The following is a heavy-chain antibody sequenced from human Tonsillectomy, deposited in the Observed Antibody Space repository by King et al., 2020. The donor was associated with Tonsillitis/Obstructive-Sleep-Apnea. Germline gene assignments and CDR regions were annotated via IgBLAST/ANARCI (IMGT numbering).Heavy chain of an antibody. J-gene: IGHJ4*02. CDR3: ARDMSDRIEYSSSLASSDY. D-gene: IGHD6-6*01. V-gene: IGHV1-46*01. CDR2: INPSGGST. CDR1: GYTFTSYY. Sequence: QLVQAGAEVKKPGASVKVSCKASGYTFTSYYMHWVRQAPVQGLDWMGIINPSGGSTSYAQKFQGRVTMTRDTSTSTVYMELSSLRSEDTAVYYCARDMSDRIEYSSSLASSDYWGQGTLVTVSS.